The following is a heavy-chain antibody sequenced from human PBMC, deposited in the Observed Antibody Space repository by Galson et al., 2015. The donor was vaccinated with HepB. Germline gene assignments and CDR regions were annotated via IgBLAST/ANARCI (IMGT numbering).Heavy chain of an antibody. D-gene: IGHD6-19*01. Sequence: SVKVSCKASGYTFTMYVMNWVRQAPGQGLEWLGWINTNTGDPTYAQGFTGRFVFSLDTSVSTAYLQISSLKAEDAAVYYCATPSSDWYFDYWGQGTLVTVSS. CDR3: ATPSSDWYFDY. CDR2: INTNTGDP. CDR1: GYTFTMYV. V-gene: IGHV7-4-1*02. J-gene: IGHJ4*02.